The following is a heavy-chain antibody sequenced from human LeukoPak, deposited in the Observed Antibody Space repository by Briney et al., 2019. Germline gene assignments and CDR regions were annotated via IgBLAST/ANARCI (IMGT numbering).Heavy chain of an antibody. J-gene: IGHJ6*02. CDR3: ARVMRNTGSFFTQYSYGMDV. Sequence: ASVKISCKASGYSFTNYYMHWVRQAPGQGLEWMGVINPSGGYTTYAQRFQGRITMTMNTSTSTVYMEVSSLRSEDTAFYYCARVMRNTGSFFTQYSYGMDVWGQGTTVAVSS. V-gene: IGHV1-46*01. CDR2: INPSGGYT. D-gene: IGHD1-26*01. CDR1: GYSFTNYY.